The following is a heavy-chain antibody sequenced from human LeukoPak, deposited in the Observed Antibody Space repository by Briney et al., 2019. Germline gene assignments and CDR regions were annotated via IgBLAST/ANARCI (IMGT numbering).Heavy chain of an antibody. CDR3: ASVMIPPRAGFDT. V-gene: IGHV4-61*02. CDR2: IYTSGTT. Sequence: SQTLSLTCTVSGGSISSGSSYWSWIRQPAGKGLEWIGRIYTSGTTNYNPSLKSRVTISVDTSKNQFSLKLRSVTAADTAVYYCASVMIPPRAGFDTWGQGTLVTVSS. CDR1: GGSISSGSSY. J-gene: IGHJ5*02. D-gene: IGHD3-22*01.